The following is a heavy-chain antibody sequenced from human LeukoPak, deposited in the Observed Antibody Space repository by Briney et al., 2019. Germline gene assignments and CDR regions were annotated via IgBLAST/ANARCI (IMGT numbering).Heavy chain of an antibody. CDR1: GGSFSGYY. D-gene: IGHD3-16*02. Sequence: SETLSLTCAVYGGSFSGYYWSWIRQPPGKGLEWIGEINHSRSTNYNPSLKSRVTISVDTSKNQFSLKLSSVTAADTAVYYCAREGLRLGELSLYAFDIWGQGTMVTVSS. CDR3: AREGLRLGELSLYAFDI. J-gene: IGHJ3*02. CDR2: INHSRST. V-gene: IGHV4-34*01.